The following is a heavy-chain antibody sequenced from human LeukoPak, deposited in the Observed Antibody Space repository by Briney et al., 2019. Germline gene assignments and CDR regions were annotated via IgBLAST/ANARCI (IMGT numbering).Heavy chain of an antibody. CDR1: GYTFTDYG. CDR2: ISTLNGNA. J-gene: IGHJ4*02. CDR3: ARALGGEAC. Sequence: ASVKVSCKASGYTFTDYGISWVRQAPGQGLEWMGWISTLNGNANYAQKFQDRVTMTTDTSTSTAYMELRSLRSDDTAVYYCARALGGEACWGQGTPVTVSS. D-gene: IGHD3-16*01. V-gene: IGHV1-18*01.